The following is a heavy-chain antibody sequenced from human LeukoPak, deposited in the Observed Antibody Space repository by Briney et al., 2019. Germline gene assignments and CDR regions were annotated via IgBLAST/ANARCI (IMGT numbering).Heavy chain of an antibody. V-gene: IGHV4-39*07. J-gene: IGHJ3*02. CDR3: ARSGGGDSPDAFDI. CDR2: IYYSGST. Sequence: GSLRLSCAASGFTVSSNYMSWVRQPPGKGLEWIGSIYYSGSTYYNPSLKSRVTISVDTSKNQFSLKLSSVTAADTAVYYCARSGGGDSPDAFDIWGQGTMVTVSS. CDR1: GFTVSSNY. D-gene: IGHD2-21*02.